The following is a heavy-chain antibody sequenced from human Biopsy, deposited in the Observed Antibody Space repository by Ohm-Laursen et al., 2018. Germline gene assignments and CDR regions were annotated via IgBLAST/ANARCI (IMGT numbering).Heavy chain of an antibody. CDR3: ALQSVAQMKNFDY. D-gene: IGHD6-19*01. J-gene: IGHJ4*02. CDR1: GYTFTTYY. V-gene: IGHV1-2*02. CDR2: ISPKSGGT. Sequence: SVKVSCKASGYTFTTYYIHWVRQAPGQGLEWMGWISPKSGGTNYAQKFQGNITMTKNTSMSTAYMEMSRLRSDDTAVYYCALQSVAQMKNFDYWGQGTLVTVSS.